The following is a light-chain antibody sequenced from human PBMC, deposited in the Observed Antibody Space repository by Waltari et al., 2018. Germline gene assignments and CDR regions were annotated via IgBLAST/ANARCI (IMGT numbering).Light chain of an antibody. CDR3: QQYNSSPWT. CDR1: QSISSW. CDR2: KAS. J-gene: IGKJ1*01. Sequence: DIQMTQSPSTLSASVGDRVTITCRASQSISSWLAWYQQKPGKAPKLLIYKASSLESGVPSRFSGSGSGTEFTLTISSLQPDDFVTYYCQQYNSSPWTFGQGTKVEIK. V-gene: IGKV1-5*03.